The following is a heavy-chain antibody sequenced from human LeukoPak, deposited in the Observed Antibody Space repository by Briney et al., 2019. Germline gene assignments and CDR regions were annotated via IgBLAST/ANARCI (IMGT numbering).Heavy chain of an antibody. Sequence: SVKVSCKASGGTFSSYAISWVRQAPGQGLEWMGGIIPIFGTANYAQKFQGRVTITMDESTSTAYMELSSLRSEDTAVYYCARGVYYYDSSGYHYFDYWGQGTLVTVSS. CDR1: GGTFSSYA. CDR3: ARGVYYYDSSGYHYFDY. J-gene: IGHJ4*02. D-gene: IGHD3-22*01. V-gene: IGHV1-69*05. CDR2: IIPIFGTA.